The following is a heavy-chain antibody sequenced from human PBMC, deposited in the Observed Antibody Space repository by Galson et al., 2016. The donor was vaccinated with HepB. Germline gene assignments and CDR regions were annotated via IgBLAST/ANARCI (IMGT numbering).Heavy chain of an antibody. D-gene: IGHD2-2*01. CDR3: ARDLTSEVVPAHHFDY. Sequence: SLRLSCAASGFTFSRYWMSWVRQTPGKGLEWVATIKEDGSGRWHVDSVKGRFTISRDNAENSLYLQMNSLRAEDTAVYYCARDLTSEVVPAHHFDYWGQGTLVTVSS. CDR1: GFTFSRYW. V-gene: IGHV3-7*04. J-gene: IGHJ4*02. CDR2: IKEDGSGR.